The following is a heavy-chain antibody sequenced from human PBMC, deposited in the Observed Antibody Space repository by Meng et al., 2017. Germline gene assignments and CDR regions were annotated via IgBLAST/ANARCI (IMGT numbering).Heavy chain of an antibody. CDR1: GFTVSSNY. Sequence: GESLKISCAASGFTVSSNYMSWVRQAPGKGLEWVSVIYSGGSTYYADSVKGRFTISRHNSKNTLYLQMNSLRAEDTAVYYCAKEIYSGSYYVWNYWGQGTLVTVSS. V-gene: IGHV3-53*04. CDR2: IYSGGST. CDR3: AKEIYSGSYYVWNY. J-gene: IGHJ4*02. D-gene: IGHD1-26*01.